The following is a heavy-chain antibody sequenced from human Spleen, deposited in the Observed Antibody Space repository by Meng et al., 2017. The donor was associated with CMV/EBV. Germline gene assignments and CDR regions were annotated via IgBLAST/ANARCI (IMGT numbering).Heavy chain of an antibody. D-gene: IGHD3-10*01. J-gene: IGHJ4*02. CDR2: ISSSSSYI. V-gene: IGHV3-21*01. Sequence: GESLKISCAASGFTFSSYSMNWVRQAPGKGLEWVSSISSSSSYIYYADSVKGRFTISRDNAKNSLYLQMNSLRAEDTAVYYCARVEWFGELLPTPYFDYWGQGTLVTVSS. CDR3: ARVEWFGELLPTPYFDY. CDR1: GFTFSSYS.